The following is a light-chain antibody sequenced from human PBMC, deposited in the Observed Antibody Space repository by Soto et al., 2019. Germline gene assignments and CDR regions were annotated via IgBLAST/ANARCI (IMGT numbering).Light chain of an antibody. CDR3: QQYNNWPPNT. CDR2: GAS. V-gene: IGKV3-15*01. J-gene: IGKJ2*01. Sequence: EIVMTQSPATLSVSPGERATLSCRASQSVSSNLAWYQQKPAQAPRLLIYGASTRATGIPARLSGSGCGTECTLTISSLQSEDFAVYYCQQYNNWPPNTFGQGTKLEIK. CDR1: QSVSSN.